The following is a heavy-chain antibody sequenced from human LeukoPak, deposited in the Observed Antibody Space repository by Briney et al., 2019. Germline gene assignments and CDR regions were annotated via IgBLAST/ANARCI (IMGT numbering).Heavy chain of an antibody. Sequence: SVKVSCKASGGTFSSYAISWVRQAPGQGLEWMGGIIPIFGTANYAQKFQGRVTITADESTSTAYMELSGLRSEDTAVYYCARGGITMIVVDPDAFDIWGQGTMVTVSS. CDR2: IIPIFGTA. V-gene: IGHV1-69*13. D-gene: IGHD3-22*01. J-gene: IGHJ3*02. CDR3: ARGGITMIVVDPDAFDI. CDR1: GGTFSSYA.